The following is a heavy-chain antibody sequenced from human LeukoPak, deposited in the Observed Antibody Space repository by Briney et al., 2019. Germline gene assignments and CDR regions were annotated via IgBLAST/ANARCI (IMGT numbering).Heavy chain of an antibody. V-gene: IGHV4-4*02. D-gene: IGHD6-19*01. CDR2: IYHSGST. J-gene: IGHJ6*02. CDR1: GASISNTNW. Sequence: SGTLSLTCAVSGASISNTNWWSWVRQPPGKGLEWIGEIYHSGSTDYNPSLQSRDTISVDKSKNQFSLKLTSVTAADTAVYFCARALLYGAVSGPQYDMDVWGQGTTVTVSS. CDR3: ARALLYGAVSGPQYDMDV.